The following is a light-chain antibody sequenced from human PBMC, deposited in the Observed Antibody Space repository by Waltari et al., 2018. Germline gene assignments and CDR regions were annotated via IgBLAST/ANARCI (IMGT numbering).Light chain of an antibody. J-gene: IGLJ3*02. V-gene: IGLV4-69*01. CDR2: VNSDGSH. Sequence: QLVLTQSPSASASLGASVKLTCTLSSRHSTNVIAWLQKRPERGPRYLMKVNSDGSHNKGDEIPDRFSGSSSGAEHYLTISSLQSEDEADYYCQTGGHGTWVFGGGTKLTVL. CDR1: SRHSTNV. CDR3: QTGGHGTWV.